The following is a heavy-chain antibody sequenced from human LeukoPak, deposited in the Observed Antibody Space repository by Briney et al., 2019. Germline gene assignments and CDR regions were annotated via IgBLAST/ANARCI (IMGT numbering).Heavy chain of an antibody. V-gene: IGHV3-7*04. CDR1: GFTYTNYY. CDR3: ARDWGITY. J-gene: IGHJ4*02. D-gene: IGHD7-27*01. CDR2: INQDGSEK. Sequence: GGSLRLSCAASGFTYTNYYMSWVRQAPGKGLEWVANINQDGSEKYYVDSVKGRFTISRDNAQRSVYLQMSSLRVEDTAVYYCARDWGITYWGQGTLVTVSS.